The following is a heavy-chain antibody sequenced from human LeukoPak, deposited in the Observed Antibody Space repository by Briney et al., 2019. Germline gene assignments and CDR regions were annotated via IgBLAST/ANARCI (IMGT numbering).Heavy chain of an antibody. V-gene: IGHV3-23*01. D-gene: IGHD2-15*01. CDR3: AREGGGSLGEDY. Sequence: LSGGSLRLSCAASGFTFSNYGMSWVRQAPGKGLEWVSAISGSGGSTYYADSVKGRFTISRDNSKNTLYLQMNSLRAEDTAVYYCAREGGGSLGEDYWGQGTLVTVSS. CDR1: GFTFSNYG. J-gene: IGHJ4*02. CDR2: ISGSGGST.